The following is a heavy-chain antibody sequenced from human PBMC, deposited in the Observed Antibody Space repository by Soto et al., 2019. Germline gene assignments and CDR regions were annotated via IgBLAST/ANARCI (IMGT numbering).Heavy chain of an antibody. CDR2: IIPILGIA. V-gene: IGHV1-69*04. Sequence: ASVKVSCKASGGTFSSYTISWARQAPGQGLEWMGRIIPILGIANYAQKFQGRVTITADKSTSTAYMELSSLRSEDTAVYYCAREVHSGPIYYMDVWGKGTTVTVSS. CDR1: GGTFSSYT. CDR3: AREVHSGPIYYMDV. J-gene: IGHJ6*03. D-gene: IGHD1-1*01.